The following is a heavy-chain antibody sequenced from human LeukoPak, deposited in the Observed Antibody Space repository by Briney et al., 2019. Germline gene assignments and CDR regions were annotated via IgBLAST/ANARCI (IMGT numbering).Heavy chain of an antibody. CDR2: IYYSGST. J-gene: IGHJ6*03. CDR1: GGSISSSSYY. Sequence: PSETLSLTCTVSGGSISSSSYYWGWIRQPPGKGLEWIGSIYYSGSTYYNPSLKSRVTISVDTSKNQFSLKLSSVTAADTAVYYCARGRPHWRYFEPSYYMDVWGKGTTVTVSS. CDR3: ARGRPHWRYFEPSYYMDV. D-gene: IGHD3-9*01. V-gene: IGHV4-39*07.